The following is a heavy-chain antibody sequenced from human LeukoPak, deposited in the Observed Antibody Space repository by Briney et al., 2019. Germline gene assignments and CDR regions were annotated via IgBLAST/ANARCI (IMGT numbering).Heavy chain of an antibody. J-gene: IGHJ4*02. CDR2: ISSSGSTI. CDR1: GFTFSDYY. V-gene: IGHV3-11*01. D-gene: IGHD3-9*01. Sequence: GGSLRLSCAASGFTFSDYYMSWIRQAPGKGLEWVSYISSSGSTIYYADSVKGRFTISRDNAKNSLYLQMNSLRAEDTAVYYCAKDPLFDILTGYYGRDYWGQGTLVTVSS. CDR3: AKDPLFDILTGYYGRDY.